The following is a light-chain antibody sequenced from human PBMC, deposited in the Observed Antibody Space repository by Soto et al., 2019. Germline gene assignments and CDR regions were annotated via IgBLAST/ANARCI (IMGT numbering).Light chain of an antibody. CDR2: SSS. Sequence: QSVLTQPPSASGAPGQRVTISCSGSNSNIGTTTVNRYQHVPGTAPKLLIYSSSQRPSGVPDRFSGSRSGTSASLAISGLQSEDEADYYCAAWDDSLNAVVFGGGTKLTVL. CDR1: NSNIGTTT. J-gene: IGLJ2*01. V-gene: IGLV1-44*01. CDR3: AAWDDSLNAVV.